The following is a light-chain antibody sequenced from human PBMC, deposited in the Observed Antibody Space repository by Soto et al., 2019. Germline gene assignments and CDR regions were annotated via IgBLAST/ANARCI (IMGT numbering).Light chain of an antibody. CDR2: DAS. CDR1: QSISSY. CDR3: QQRSNWPPIT. V-gene: IGKV3-11*01. J-gene: IGKJ5*01. Sequence: EIVLTQSPATLSLSPGERATLSCRASQSISSYLAWYQQKPGQAPRLLIYDASNRAAGIPDRFSGSGSGTDFTLTISSLEPEDCAVYYCQQRSNWPPITFGQGTRLEIK.